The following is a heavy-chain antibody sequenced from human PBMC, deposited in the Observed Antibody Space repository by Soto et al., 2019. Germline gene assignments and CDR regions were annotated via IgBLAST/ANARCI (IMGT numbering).Heavy chain of an antibody. CDR2: ISYDGSNK. CDR1: GFTFSSYA. Sequence: QVQLVESGGGVVQPGRSLRLSCAASGFTFSSYAMHWVRQAPGKGLEGVAVISYDGSNKYYADSVKGRFTISRDNSKNTLYMQMNSLRAEDTAVYYCARALAEPGHDGSGSQYYYYYGMDVWGQGTTVTVSS. D-gene: IGHD3-10*01. J-gene: IGHJ6*02. CDR3: ARALAEPGHDGSGSQYYYYYGMDV. V-gene: IGHV3-30-3*01.